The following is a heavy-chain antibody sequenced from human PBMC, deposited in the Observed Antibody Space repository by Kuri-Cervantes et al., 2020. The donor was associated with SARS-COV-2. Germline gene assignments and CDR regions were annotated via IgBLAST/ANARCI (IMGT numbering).Heavy chain of an antibody. D-gene: IGHD2/OR15-2a*01. CDR3: ARGAID. CDR2: IYHSGST. Sequence: GSLRLSCAASGFTFSSYSMNWVRQAPGKGLEWIGSIYHSGSTYYNPSLKSRVTISVDTSKNQFSLNLNSVTAADTALYYCARGAIDWGQGTRVTVSS. V-gene: IGHV4-38-2*01. J-gene: IGHJ4*02. CDR1: GFTFSSYS.